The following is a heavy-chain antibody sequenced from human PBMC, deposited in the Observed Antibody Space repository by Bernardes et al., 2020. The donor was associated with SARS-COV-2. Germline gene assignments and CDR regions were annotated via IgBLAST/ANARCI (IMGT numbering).Heavy chain of an antibody. D-gene: IGHD3-3*01. CDR3: ARDGEEKYDSWSGYGEEMDV. Sequence: GGSLRLSCVASGFSFNTFWMTWVRQAPGKGLEWVANIRHDGSQIYYVDAVKGRFTISRDNNKNSLYLQMNSLRLEDTAVYYCARDGEEKYDSWSGYGEEMDVWGQGTTVTVSS. CDR2: IRHDGSQI. J-gene: IGHJ6*02. CDR1: GFSFNTFW. V-gene: IGHV3-7*01.